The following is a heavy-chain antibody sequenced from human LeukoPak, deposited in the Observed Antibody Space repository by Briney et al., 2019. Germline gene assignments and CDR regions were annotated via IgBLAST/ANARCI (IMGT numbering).Heavy chain of an antibody. CDR2: TSFDGSNK. V-gene: IGHV3-30*18. D-gene: IGHD1-14*01. CDR1: GFTLSSYG. CDR3: AKAGKKRAEPGDFDY. Sequence: GESLRLSCAASGFTLSSYGMHWVRQAPGKGLEWVAVTSFDGSNKYYTDSVKGRFTVSRDNSKNTLYLQMNSLRPDDTAVYHCAKAGKKRAEPGDFDYWGQGSLVTVSS. J-gene: IGHJ4*02.